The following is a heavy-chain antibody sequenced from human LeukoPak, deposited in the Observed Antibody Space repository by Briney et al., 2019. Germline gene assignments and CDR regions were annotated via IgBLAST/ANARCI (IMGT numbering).Heavy chain of an antibody. J-gene: IGHJ4*02. CDR1: GFTFSSYS. D-gene: IGHD3-10*01. Sequence: GGSLRLSCAASGFTFSSYSMNWVRQAPGKGLEWVSSISSSSSYIYYADSVKGRFTISRDNAKNSLYLQMNSLRAEDTAVYYCARDRTGTQSDSQNDYWGQGTLVTVSS. CDR3: ARDRTGTQSDSQNDY. CDR2: ISSSSSYI. V-gene: IGHV3-21*01.